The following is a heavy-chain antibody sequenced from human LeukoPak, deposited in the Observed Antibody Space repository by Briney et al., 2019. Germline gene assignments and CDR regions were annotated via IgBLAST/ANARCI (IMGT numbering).Heavy chain of an antibody. CDR3: ARVACEGSCSSTSCCNFDY. Sequence: SETLSLTCTVSGGSISSGDYYYSWIRQPPGKGLEWIGYIYYIGSTYYNPSLKSRVTISIDTSKNQVSLKLSSVTAADTAVYFCARVACEGSCSSTSCCNFDYWGQGTLVTVSS. V-gene: IGHV4-30-4*01. CDR2: IYYIGST. D-gene: IGHD2-2*01. CDR1: GGSISSGDYY. J-gene: IGHJ4*02.